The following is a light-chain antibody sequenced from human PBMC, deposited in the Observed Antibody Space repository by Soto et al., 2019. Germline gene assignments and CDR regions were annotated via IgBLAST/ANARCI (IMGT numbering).Light chain of an antibody. Sequence: QSALTQPRSVSGSPGQSVTISCTGTSSDVGRYDYVSWYQQHPGKAPKLIVYDVTERPSGVPDRFSGSKSGNTASLTISGLQADDEADYYCCSLTTSHTYVFGSGTKVTVL. CDR1: SSDVGRYDY. CDR3: CSLTTSHTYV. J-gene: IGLJ1*01. V-gene: IGLV2-11*01. CDR2: DVT.